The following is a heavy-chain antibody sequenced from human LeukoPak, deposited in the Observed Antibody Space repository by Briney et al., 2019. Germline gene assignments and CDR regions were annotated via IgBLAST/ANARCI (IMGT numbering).Heavy chain of an antibody. V-gene: IGHV4-59*12. CDR3: ARSMGGQSPIDY. D-gene: IGHD1-26*01. CDR1: GGSISSYY. J-gene: IGHJ4*02. Sequence: PSETLSLTCTVSGGSISSYYWSWIRQPPGKGLEWIGYIYYSGSTNYNPSLKSRVTISVDTSKNQFSLKLSSVTAADTAVYYCARSMGGQSPIDYWGQGTLVTVSS. CDR2: IYYSGST.